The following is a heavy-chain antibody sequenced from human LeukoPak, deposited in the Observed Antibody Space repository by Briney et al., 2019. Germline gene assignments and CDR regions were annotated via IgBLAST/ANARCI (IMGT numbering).Heavy chain of an antibody. CDR3: AKDIKGTGTTFWFDP. Sequence: GGSLRLSCAASGFTFDDYAMHWVRKAPGKGLEGVSGISWNSGSIGYADSVKGRFTISRDNAKNSLYLQMNSLRAEDTALYYCAKDIKGTGTTFWFDPWGQGTLVTVSS. V-gene: IGHV3-9*01. CDR1: GFTFDDYA. J-gene: IGHJ5*02. D-gene: IGHD1-1*01. CDR2: ISWNSGSI.